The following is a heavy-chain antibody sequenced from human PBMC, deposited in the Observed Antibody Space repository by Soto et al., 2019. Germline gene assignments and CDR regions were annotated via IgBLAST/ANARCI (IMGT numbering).Heavy chain of an antibody. CDR1: GFNLSHPW. J-gene: IGHJ4*02. V-gene: IGHV3-15*01. CDR3: TTGIYYDILTGYHNVAY. CDR2: IKSKTDGGTA. Sequence: VGSLRLSCVASGFNLSHPWMTWVRQAAGKGLEWVGRIKSKTDGGTADYAAPVEGRATISRDDSKNTVYLQMNSLKTEDTAVYYCTTGIYYDILTGYHNVAYWGQGALVTVSS. D-gene: IGHD3-9*01.